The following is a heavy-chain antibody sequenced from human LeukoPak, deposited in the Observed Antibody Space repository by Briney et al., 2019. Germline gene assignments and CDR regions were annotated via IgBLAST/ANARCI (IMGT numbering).Heavy chain of an antibody. J-gene: IGHJ6*03. V-gene: IGHV3-53*01. CDR2: IYDTGTT. Sequence: SGESLRLSCAPSEVSDTGNYMSWVRQAPGQGLEWVSLIYDTGTTHYADSVKGRFTISRDNSKNTVYLQMNYLRVEDTAVYYCAIERDCLIRGVLGAMDVWGKGTTVTVSS. D-gene: IGHD3-10*01. CDR1: EVSDTGNY. CDR3: AIERDCLIRGVLGAMDV.